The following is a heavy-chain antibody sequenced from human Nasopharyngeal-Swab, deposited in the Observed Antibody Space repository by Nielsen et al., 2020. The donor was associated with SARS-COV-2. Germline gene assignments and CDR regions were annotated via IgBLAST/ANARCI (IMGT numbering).Heavy chain of an antibody. CDR3: ARVVSSSRGDYYYGMDV. CDR2: IYYSGST. V-gene: IGHV4-59*13. D-gene: IGHD6-13*01. CDR1: GGSISSYY. Sequence: SETLSLTCTVSGGSISSYYWSWIRQPPGKGLEWIGYIYYSGSTNYNPSLKSRVTISVDTSKNQFSLKLSSVTAADTAVYYCARVVSSSRGDYYYGMDVWGQGTTATVSS. J-gene: IGHJ6*02.